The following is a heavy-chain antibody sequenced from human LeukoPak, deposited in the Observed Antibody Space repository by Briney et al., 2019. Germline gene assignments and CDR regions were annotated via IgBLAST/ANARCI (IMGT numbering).Heavy chain of an antibody. Sequence: PSETLSLTCAVYGGSFSTYFWSWIRQAPGKELEWIGEIRQSGGTNYNPSLKSRLTISVDTSKNQFSLKLNSVTAADTAVYYCARDYGEWLVPSSWGQGTVVTVSS. D-gene: IGHD6-19*01. CDR2: IRQSGGT. V-gene: IGHV4-34*01. CDR3: ARDYGEWLVPSS. CDR1: GGSFSTYF. J-gene: IGHJ5*02.